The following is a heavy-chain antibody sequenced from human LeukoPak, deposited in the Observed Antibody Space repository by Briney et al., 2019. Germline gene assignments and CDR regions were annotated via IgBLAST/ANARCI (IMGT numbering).Heavy chain of an antibody. V-gene: IGHV3-21*01. CDR1: GFTFSSYS. J-gene: IGHJ6*03. CDR3: ARVPPRGGYYYYYYYMDV. D-gene: IGHD4-23*01. CDR2: ISSSSSYI. Sequence: KAGVSLRLSCAASGFTFSSYSMNWVGQAPGKGLEWVSSISSSSSYIYYAGSVKGRFTISRDNAKNSLYLQMNSLRAEDTAVYYCARVPPRGGYYYYYYYMDVWGKGTTVTVSS.